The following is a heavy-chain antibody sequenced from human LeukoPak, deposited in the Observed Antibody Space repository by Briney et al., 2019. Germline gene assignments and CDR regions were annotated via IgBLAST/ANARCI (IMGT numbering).Heavy chain of an antibody. J-gene: IGHJ3*02. D-gene: IGHD2-15*01. CDR3: TTRELGYCSGGSCYSAPDAFDI. Sequence: GGSLRLSCAASGFTFSNAWMSRVRQAPGKGLEWVGRIKSKTDGGTTDYAAPVKGRFTISRDDSKNTLYLQMNSLKTEDTAVYYCTTRELGYCSGGSCYSAPDAFDIWGQGTMVTVSS. CDR2: IKSKTDGGTT. V-gene: IGHV3-15*01. CDR1: GFTFSNAW.